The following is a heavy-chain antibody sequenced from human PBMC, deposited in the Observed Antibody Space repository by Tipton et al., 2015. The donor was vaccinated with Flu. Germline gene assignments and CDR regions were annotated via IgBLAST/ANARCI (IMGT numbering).Heavy chain of an antibody. CDR3: AKGRDYGNFEGDFDS. D-gene: IGHD4-17*01. Sequence: SLRLSCAASGFSVSSTYMSWVRQAPGKGLEWVSALYAGGSAYYADSVKGRFSISRDTSKNMLNLQMDTLRAEDSAVYYCAKGRDYGNFEGDFDSWGQGIQVTVSS. V-gene: IGHV3-53*01. CDR2: LYAGGSA. CDR1: GFSVSSTY. J-gene: IGHJ4*02.